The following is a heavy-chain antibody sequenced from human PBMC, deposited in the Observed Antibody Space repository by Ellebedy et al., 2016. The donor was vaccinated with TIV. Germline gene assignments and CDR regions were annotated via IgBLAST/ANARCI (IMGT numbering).Heavy chain of an antibody. Sequence: MPSETLSLTCAVSGGSFSGYFWSWIRQPPGKGLEWIGDINHSGSTNYNPSLKSRVTISVDTSKNQFSLRLSSVIAADTAVYYCARDRSEQWLVLVSYYYYGMDVWGQGTTVTVSS. D-gene: IGHD6-19*01. V-gene: IGHV4-34*01. CDR3: ARDRSEQWLVLVSYYYYGMDV. CDR2: INHSGST. CDR1: GGSFSGYF. J-gene: IGHJ6*02.